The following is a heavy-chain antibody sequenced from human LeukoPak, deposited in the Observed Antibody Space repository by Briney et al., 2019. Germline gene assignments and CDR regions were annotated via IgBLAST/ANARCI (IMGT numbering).Heavy chain of an antibody. CDR3: ARDRYYYDSSGKFDY. V-gene: IGHV3-30*03. J-gene: IGHJ4*02. D-gene: IGHD3-22*01. Sequence: GGSLRLSCAASGFTFNNYWMTWVRLAPGKGLEWVAVISYDGSNKYYADSVKGRLTISRDNSKNTLYLQMNSLRAEDTAVYYCARDRYYYDSSGKFDYWGQGTLVTVSS. CDR1: GFTFNNYW. CDR2: ISYDGSNK.